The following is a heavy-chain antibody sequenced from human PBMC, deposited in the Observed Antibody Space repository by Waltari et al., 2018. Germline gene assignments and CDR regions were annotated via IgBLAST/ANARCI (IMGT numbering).Heavy chain of an antibody. CDR1: GYPFTGPY. Sequence: QVQLVQSGAEMKKPGASVIVSCKTSGYPFTGPYIHWVRQAPGQGLEWMGWIHPNSGATRYAQIFQGRVIMTRDTSISTVYMDLSGLKSDDTAVYYCARDHYYDSPGLDYWGQGTLVTVSS. J-gene: IGHJ4*02. D-gene: IGHD3-22*01. CDR3: ARDHYYDSPGLDY. CDR2: IHPNSGAT. V-gene: IGHV1-2*02.